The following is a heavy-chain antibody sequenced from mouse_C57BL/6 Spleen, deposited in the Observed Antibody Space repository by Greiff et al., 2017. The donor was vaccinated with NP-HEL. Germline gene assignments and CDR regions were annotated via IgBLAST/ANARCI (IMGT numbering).Heavy chain of an antibody. Sequence: VQLQQPGAELVKPGASVTLSCKASGYTFTSYWMHWVKQRPGQGLEWIGMIHPNSGSTNYNEKFKSKATLTVDKASSTASMQLSSLTSEDSAVYYCARSGGSSYYYFDYWGQGTTLTVSS. CDR1: GYTFTSYW. CDR3: ARSGGSSYYYFDY. J-gene: IGHJ2*01. CDR2: IHPNSGST. D-gene: IGHD1-1*01. V-gene: IGHV1-64*01.